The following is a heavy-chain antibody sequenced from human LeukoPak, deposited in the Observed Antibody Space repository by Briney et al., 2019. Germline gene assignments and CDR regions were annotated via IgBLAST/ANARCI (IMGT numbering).Heavy chain of an antibody. CDR2: IYYSGST. CDR1: GGSISSSSYY. V-gene: IGHV4-39*07. J-gene: IGHJ5*02. CDR3: ARDSAWGTALIAAPLGWFDP. Sequence: SETLSLTCTVSGGSISSSSYYWGWIRQPPGKGLEWIGSIYYSGSTYYNPSLKSRVTISVDTSKNQFSLKLSSVTAADTAVYYCARDSAWGTALIAAPLGWFDPWGQGTLVTVSS. D-gene: IGHD6-13*01.